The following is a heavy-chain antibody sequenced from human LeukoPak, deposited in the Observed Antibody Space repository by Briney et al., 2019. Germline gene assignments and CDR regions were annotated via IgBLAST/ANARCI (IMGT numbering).Heavy chain of an antibody. CDR3: ASEDQLLSRGMDV. CDR2: IYTSGTT. D-gene: IGHD2-2*01. V-gene: IGHV4-4*07. J-gene: IGHJ6*02. CDR1: GGSISGYY. Sequence: SETLSLTCTVSGGSISGYYWSWVRQPAGKGLEWIGRIYTSGTTNYNPSLKSRVTMSVDTSKNQFSLKVSSVTAADTAVYYCASEDQLLSRGMDVWGQGTTVTVSS.